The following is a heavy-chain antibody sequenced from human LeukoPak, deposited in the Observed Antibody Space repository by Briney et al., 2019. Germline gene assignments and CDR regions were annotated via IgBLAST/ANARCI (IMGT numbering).Heavy chain of an antibody. CDR3: ARDFLRDGYVYYDSSGPSDY. D-gene: IGHD3-22*01. Sequence: SVKVSCKASGGTFSSYAISWVRQAPGQGLEWMGGIIPIFGTANYAQKFQGRVTITADESTSTAYMELSSLRSEDTAVYYCARDFLRDGYVYYDSSGPSDYWGQGTLVTVSS. V-gene: IGHV1-69*13. J-gene: IGHJ4*02. CDR1: GGTFSSYA. CDR2: IIPIFGTA.